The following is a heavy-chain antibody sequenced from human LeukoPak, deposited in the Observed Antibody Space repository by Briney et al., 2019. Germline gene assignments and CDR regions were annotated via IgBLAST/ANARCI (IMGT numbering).Heavy chain of an antibody. CDR3: ARGGYYGSESFPDY. J-gene: IGHJ4*02. Sequence: ASVKVSCKGSGYSFGSFGINWVRQAPGQGLEWMGWISAYNGDTNYAQKFQGRVTMTTDTSTSTAYMDLMSLRSDDTAGYYCARGGYYGSESFPDYWGQGTLVTVSS. D-gene: IGHD3-10*01. CDR1: GYSFGSFG. CDR2: ISAYNGDT. V-gene: IGHV1-18*01.